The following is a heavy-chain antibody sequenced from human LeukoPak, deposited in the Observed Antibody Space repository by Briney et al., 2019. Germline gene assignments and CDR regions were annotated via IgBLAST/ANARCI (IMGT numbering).Heavy chain of an antibody. V-gene: IGHV4-34*01. CDR1: GGSLSGYY. D-gene: IGHD5-24*01. Sequence: SETLSLTCAVSGGSLSGYYWTWIRQPPGKGLEWIGEINHSGSTNYNPSLKSRVTISVDTSKNQFSLKLSSVTAADTAVYYCARDGSRDGYNLDFDYWGQGTLVTVSS. J-gene: IGHJ4*02. CDR2: INHSGST. CDR3: ARDGSRDGYNLDFDY.